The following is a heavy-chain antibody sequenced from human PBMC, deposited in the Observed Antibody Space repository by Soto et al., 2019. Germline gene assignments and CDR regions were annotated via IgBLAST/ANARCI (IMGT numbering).Heavy chain of an antibody. J-gene: IGHJ6*02. CDR3: AKQTRGEQLDPFYYYYYGRDV. CDR1: GASISSDNR. Sequence: SETLSLTCAVSGASISSDNRWTWVRQPPGEGLEWIGEISQSGTTKYNPSLASRVTISVDKSKNQFSLRLTSMTAADTAVYYCAKQTRGEQLDPFYYYYYGRDVWGQGTPVTVSS. D-gene: IGHD6-6*01. V-gene: IGHV4-4*02. CDR2: ISQSGTT.